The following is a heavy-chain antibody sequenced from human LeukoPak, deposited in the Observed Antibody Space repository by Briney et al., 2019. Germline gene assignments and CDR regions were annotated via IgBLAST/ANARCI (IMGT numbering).Heavy chain of an antibody. CDR3: ARDTRSSGYDAFDI. J-gene: IGHJ3*02. D-gene: IGHD6-13*01. V-gene: IGHV4-59*01. Sequence: PSETLSLTCTASGGSISSYYWSWIRQPPGQGLEWIGYIYYSGSTNTDYNPSLKSRVTISVDTSKNQFSLELTSVTAADTALYYCARDTRSSGYDAFDIWGQGTMVAVSS. CDR1: GGSISSYY. CDR2: IYYSGST.